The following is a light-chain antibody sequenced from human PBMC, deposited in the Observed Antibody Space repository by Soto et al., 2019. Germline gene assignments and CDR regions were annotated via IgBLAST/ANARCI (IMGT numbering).Light chain of an antibody. Sequence: EIHMTQSPSSLSASVGDRVTITCQASQDISNYLNWYQQKPGKAPKLLIYDASNLETGVPSRFSGSGSGTDFTFTISSLQPEDIATYYCQQYDNLPYTFGQGTRLEIK. CDR2: DAS. V-gene: IGKV1-33*01. CDR3: QQYDNLPYT. CDR1: QDISNY. J-gene: IGKJ5*01.